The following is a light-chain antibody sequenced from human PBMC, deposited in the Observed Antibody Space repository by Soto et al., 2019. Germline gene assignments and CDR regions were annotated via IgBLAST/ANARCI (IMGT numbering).Light chain of an antibody. Sequence: EIVLTQSPGTLSLSPGERATLSCRASQSVSSSYLAWYQQKPGQAPRLLIYAASSRATGIPDRFSGSGYGTDFTLSISRLEPEDFAVYYCQQYDSSLYTFGQGTKLEIK. J-gene: IGKJ2*01. CDR1: QSVSSSY. CDR3: QQYDSSLYT. V-gene: IGKV3-20*01. CDR2: AAS.